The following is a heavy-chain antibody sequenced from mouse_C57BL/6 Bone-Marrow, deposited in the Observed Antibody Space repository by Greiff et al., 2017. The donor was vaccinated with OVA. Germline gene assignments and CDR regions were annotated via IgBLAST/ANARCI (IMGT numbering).Heavy chain of an antibody. CDR1: GYTFTSYW. CDR3: ARHGSSYLDY. J-gene: IGHJ2*01. V-gene: IGHV1-64*01. Sequence: VQLQQSGAELVKPGASVKLSCKASGYTFTSYWMHWVKQRPGQGLEWIGMIHPNSGSTNYNEKFKSKATLTVDKSSSTAYMQLSSLTSEDSAVYYGARHGSSYLDYWGQGTTLTVSS. D-gene: IGHD1-1*01. CDR2: IHPNSGST.